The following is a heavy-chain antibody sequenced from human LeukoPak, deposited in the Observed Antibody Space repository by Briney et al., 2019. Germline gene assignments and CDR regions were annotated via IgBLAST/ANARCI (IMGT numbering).Heavy chain of an antibody. CDR3: ARLNYYGFDY. V-gene: IGHV4-39*01. J-gene: IGHJ4*02. D-gene: IGHD1-26*01. Sequence: SETLSLTCTVSGGSISSTSSYWGWIRQPPGKGLEWIATIYYSGSTYYNASLKSRITIAVDTSKSQFSLKLSSVTAADTAVYYCARLNYYGFDYWGQGTLVTFSS. CDR2: IYYSGST. CDR1: GGSISSTSSY.